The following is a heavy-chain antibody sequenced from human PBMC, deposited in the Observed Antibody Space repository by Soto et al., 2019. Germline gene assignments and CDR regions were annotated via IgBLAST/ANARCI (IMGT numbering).Heavy chain of an antibody. Sequence: MRVPRGAAGFTCRHYAMRRVRQAPGKGLEWVAVISFDGSNKFYADSVKGRFTISKDNSQNTLYLQMNDLRHEDTAVYYCARLPGPLVSVLYIYPLDARESPSDVDIWGQGTTVTVSS. CDR2: ISFDGSNK. CDR1: GFTCRHYA. J-gene: IGHJ6*02. D-gene: IGHD2-21*02. V-gene: IGHV3-30*04. CDR3: ARLPGPLVSVLYIYPLDARESPSDVDI.